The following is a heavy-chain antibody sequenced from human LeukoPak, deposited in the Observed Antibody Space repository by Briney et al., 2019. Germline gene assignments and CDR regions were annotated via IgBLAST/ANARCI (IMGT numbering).Heavy chain of an antibody. CDR2: IYFRGSI. CDR1: GVSISSSNYF. J-gene: IGHJ4*02. Sequence: SETLSLTCTVSGVSISSSNYFWAWIRQSPGKGLEWIGSIYFRGSISSSPSLKSRVTISIDASKNQFSLKLTSATAADTAVYYCAREDRYCSSTSCYTWDYWGQGTLVAV. CDR3: AREDRYCSSTSCYTWDY. V-gene: IGHV4-39*07. D-gene: IGHD2-2*02.